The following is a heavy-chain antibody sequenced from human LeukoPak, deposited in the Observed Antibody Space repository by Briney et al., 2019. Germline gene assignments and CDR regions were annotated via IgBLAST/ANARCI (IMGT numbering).Heavy chain of an antibody. CDR3: TRAGDDFWSGYLDY. Sequence: GGSLRLSCTASGFTFGDYAMSWVRQAPGKGLEWVGFIRSKAYGGTAEYAASVKGRFTISRDDSKSIAYLQMNSLKTEDTAVYYCTRAGDDFWSGYLDYWGQGTLVTVSS. J-gene: IGHJ4*02. CDR2: IRSKAYGGTA. V-gene: IGHV3-49*04. CDR1: GFTFGDYA. D-gene: IGHD3-3*01.